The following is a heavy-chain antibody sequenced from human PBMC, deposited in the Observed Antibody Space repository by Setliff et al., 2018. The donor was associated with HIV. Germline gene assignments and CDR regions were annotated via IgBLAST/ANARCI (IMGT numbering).Heavy chain of an antibody. V-gene: IGHV1-8*03. Sequence: GASEKVSCKTSGYTFTSYDINWVRQATGQGLEWMGWMNPNSGNRGYAQKFQGRVTFSRDTSASTAYMELSSLRSEDTAVYYCANSVTDASYWYFIHWGRGSPVTVSS. D-gene: IGHD4-17*01. J-gene: IGHJ2*01. CDR2: MNPNSGNR. CDR1: GYTFTSYD. CDR3: ANSVTDASYWYFIH.